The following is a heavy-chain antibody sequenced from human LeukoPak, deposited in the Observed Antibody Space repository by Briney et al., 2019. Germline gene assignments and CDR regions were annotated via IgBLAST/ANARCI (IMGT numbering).Heavy chain of an antibody. D-gene: IGHD3-9*01. V-gene: IGHV4-34*01. CDR3: ARGSGYYDILTGYYKSYYFDY. J-gene: IGHJ4*02. CDR1: GGSFSGYY. Sequence: SETLSLTCAVYGGSFSGYYWSRIRQPPGKGLEWIGEINHSGSTNYNPSLKSRVTISVDTSKNQFSLKLSSVTAADTAVYYCARGSGYYDILTGYYKSYYFDYWGQGTLDTVSS. CDR2: INHSGST.